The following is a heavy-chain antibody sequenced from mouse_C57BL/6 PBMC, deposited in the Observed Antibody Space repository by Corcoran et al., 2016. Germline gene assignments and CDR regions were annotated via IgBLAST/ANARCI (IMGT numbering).Heavy chain of an antibody. CDR3: ATPSEGFAY. J-gene: IGHJ3*01. Sequence: EVQLQQSGPVLVKPGASVKMSCKASGYTFTDYYMNWVKQSHGKSLEWIGVINPYNGGTSYNQKFKGKATLTVDKSSSTAYMELNSLTSEDSAVYYCATPSEGFAYWGQGTLVTVSA. CDR2: INPYNGGT. CDR1: GYTFTDYY. V-gene: IGHV1-19*01.